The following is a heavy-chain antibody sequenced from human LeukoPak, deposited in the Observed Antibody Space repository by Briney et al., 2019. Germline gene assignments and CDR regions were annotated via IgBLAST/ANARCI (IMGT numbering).Heavy chain of an antibody. CDR3: ARQLPGVSSAFDI. CDR1: GYSFTSYW. CDR2: IYPGDSDT. D-gene: IGHD5/OR15-5a*01. V-gene: IGHV5-51*01. Sequence: PGESLKISCKGSGYSFTSYWIGWVRPMPGKGLEWMGIIYPGDSDTRYSPSFQGHVTISADKSISTAYLRWSSLKASDTAMYFCARQLPGVSSAFDIWGQGTMVTVSS. J-gene: IGHJ3*02.